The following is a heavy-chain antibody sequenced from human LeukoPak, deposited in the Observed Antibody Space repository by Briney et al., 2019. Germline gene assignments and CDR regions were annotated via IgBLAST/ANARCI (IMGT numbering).Heavy chain of an antibody. CDR1: GFIFSSYS. V-gene: IGHV3-23*01. D-gene: IGHD2-2*02. Sequence: GGSLRLSCAASGFIFSSYSMSWVRQAPGKGLEWVSVISKNGGTTYYADSVKGRFTISRDNSKNTLYLQMNSLRAEDTAVYYCARTERYCSSTSCYTWGQGTLVTVSS. CDR2: ISKNGGTT. CDR3: ARTERYCSSTSCYT. J-gene: IGHJ4*02.